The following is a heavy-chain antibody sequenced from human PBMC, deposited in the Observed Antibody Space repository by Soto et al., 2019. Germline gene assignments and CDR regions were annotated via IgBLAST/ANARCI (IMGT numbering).Heavy chain of an antibody. J-gene: IGHJ6*02. CDR1: GYTFTRYG. V-gene: IGHV1-18*01. CDR2: ISGYNGDA. D-gene: IGHD2-8*01. Sequence: ASVKVSCKASGYTFTRYGISWVRQAPGQGLEWMGWISGYNGDANYAQRFQGRVSMTIDTSTATAYMELRTLTPDDTAVYYCAKNGQPPYYYYGLDVWGQGTTVTVSS. CDR3: AKNGQPPYYYYGLDV.